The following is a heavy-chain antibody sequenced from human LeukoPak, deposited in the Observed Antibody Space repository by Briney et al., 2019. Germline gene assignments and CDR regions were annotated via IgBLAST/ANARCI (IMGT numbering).Heavy chain of an antibody. CDR1: GFTFSSYG. J-gene: IGHJ4*02. Sequence: PGRSLRLSCAVSGFTFSSYGMHWVRQAPGKGLEWVGRIKSKTDGGTIDYAAPVKGRFTISRDDSKNTLYLQMNSLKAEDTAVYYCITRGVVAWGQGTLVTVSS. V-gene: IGHV3-15*07. CDR3: ITRGVVA. D-gene: IGHD2-15*01. CDR2: IKSKTDGGTI.